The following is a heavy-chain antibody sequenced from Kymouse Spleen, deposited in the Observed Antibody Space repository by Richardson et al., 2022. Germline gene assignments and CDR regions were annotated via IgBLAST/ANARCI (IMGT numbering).Heavy chain of an antibody. Sequence: EVQLVESGGGLVQPGGSLKLSCAASGFTFSGSAMHWVRQASGKGLEWVGRIRSKANSYATAYAASVKGRFTISRDDSKNTAYLQMNSLKTEDTAVYYCTRQCTNGVCYVPLLLLLRYGRLGPRDHGHRLL. CDR2: IRSKANSYAT. J-gene: IGHJ6*02. V-gene: IGHV3-73*02. D-gene: IGHD2-8*01. CDR3: TRQCTNGVCYVPLLLLLRYGR. CDR1: GFTFSGSA.